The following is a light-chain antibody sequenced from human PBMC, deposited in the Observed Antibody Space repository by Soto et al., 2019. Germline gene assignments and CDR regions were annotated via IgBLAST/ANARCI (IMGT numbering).Light chain of an antibody. CDR3: QQYGNSSLT. J-gene: IGKJ4*01. Sequence: EIVLTQSPGTLSLSPGERATLSCRASQNVGSNYLAWYQQKPGQAPRLLIYGASSRATGIPDRFSGSGSGTDFTLTISRLAPEDFAVYYCQQYGNSSLTFGGGTKVEIQ. V-gene: IGKV3-20*01. CDR2: GAS. CDR1: QNVGSNY.